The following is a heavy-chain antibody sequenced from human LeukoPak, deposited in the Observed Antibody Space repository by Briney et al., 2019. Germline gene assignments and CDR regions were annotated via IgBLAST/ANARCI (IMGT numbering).Heavy chain of an antibody. CDR2: IRSKGGNHAT. J-gene: IGHJ4*02. V-gene: IGHV3-73*01. CDR1: GFTFSGSA. CDR3: TRPTVATNS. Sequence: GGSLKLSCEASGFTFSGSAIHWVRQASGKGLEWIGRIRSKGGNHATAYAASVEGRFTSSRNDSTNTAYLQMNRLTTDDTGMDYCTRPTVATNSWGQGTLVTVSS. D-gene: IGHD4-17*01.